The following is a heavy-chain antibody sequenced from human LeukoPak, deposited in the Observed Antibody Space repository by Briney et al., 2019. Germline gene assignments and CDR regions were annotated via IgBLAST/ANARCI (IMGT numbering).Heavy chain of an antibody. D-gene: IGHD2/OR15-2a*01. CDR2: IYTSGST. CDR1: GGSMNTHY. CDR3: VRDEYRDV. Sequence: PSETLSLTCSVSGGSMNTHYWNWIRQPAGKGLEWIGRIYTSGSTNHNPSLKSRVIMSLDTSKSQFSLSLGSVTAADTAVYYCVRDEYRDVWGKGTTVTVSS. J-gene: IGHJ6*04. V-gene: IGHV4-4*07.